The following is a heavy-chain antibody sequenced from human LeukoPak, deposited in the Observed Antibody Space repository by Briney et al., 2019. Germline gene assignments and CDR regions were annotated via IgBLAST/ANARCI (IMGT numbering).Heavy chain of an antibody. J-gene: IGHJ4*02. CDR1: GGTFSSYA. D-gene: IGHD6-6*01. CDR3: ARAAHLYSSSRRYFDY. Sequence: SVKVSCKASGGTFSSYAISWVRQAPGQGLEWMGGIIPIFGTANYAQKFQGRVTITTDESTSTAYMELSSLRSEDTAVYYCARAAHLYSSSRRYFDYWGQGTLVTVSS. CDR2: IIPIFGTA. V-gene: IGHV1-69*05.